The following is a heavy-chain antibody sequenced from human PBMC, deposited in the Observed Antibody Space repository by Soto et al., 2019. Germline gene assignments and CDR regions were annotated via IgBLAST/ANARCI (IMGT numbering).Heavy chain of an antibody. V-gene: IGHV3-21*01. CDR1: GFTFSSYS. CDR2: ISSSSSYI. J-gene: IGHJ6*02. CDR3: ARVLRYFDWLSSVYGMDV. Sequence: PGGSLRLSCAASGFTFSSYSMNWVRQAPGKGLEWVSSISSSSSYIYYADSVKGRFTISRDNAKNSLYLQMNSLRAEDTAVYYCARVLRYFDWLSSVYGMDVWGQGTTVTVSS. D-gene: IGHD3-9*01.